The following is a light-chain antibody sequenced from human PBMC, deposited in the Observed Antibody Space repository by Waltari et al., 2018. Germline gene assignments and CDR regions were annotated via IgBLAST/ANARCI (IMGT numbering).Light chain of an antibody. CDR1: QSLLHSNGYNY. CDR2: LSS. J-gene: IGKJ4*01. V-gene: IGKV2-28*01. Sequence: DIVMTQSPLSLPVTPGEPASISCRSSQSLLHSNGYNYLDWYLQKTGQSSQVLIYLSSSRASGVPDRFSGSGSGTDFTLNISRVEAEDVGVYYCMQALQTPLTFGGGTKVEIK. CDR3: MQALQTPLT.